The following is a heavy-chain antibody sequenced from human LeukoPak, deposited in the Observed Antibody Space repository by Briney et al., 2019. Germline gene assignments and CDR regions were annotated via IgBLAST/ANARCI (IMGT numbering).Heavy chain of an antibody. CDR1: GGSFSGYY. V-gene: IGHV4-34*01. CDR3: ARTMWLGEFPFDY. Sequence: PSETLSLTCAVYGGSFSGYYWSWIRQPPGKGLEWIGEINHSGSTNYNPSLKSRVTLSVDTSKNQFSLKLSSVTAADTAVYYCARTMWLGEFPFDYWGQGTLVTVSS. J-gene: IGHJ4*02. CDR2: INHSGST. D-gene: IGHD3-10*01.